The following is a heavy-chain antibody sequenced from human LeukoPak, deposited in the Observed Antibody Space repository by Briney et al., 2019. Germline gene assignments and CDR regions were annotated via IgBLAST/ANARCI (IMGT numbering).Heavy chain of an antibody. CDR3: ARDGGQLVPGY. V-gene: IGHV1-2*02. D-gene: IGHD6-13*01. CDR1: GYSFTGYY. Sequence: GASVKVSCKTSGYSFTGYYIHWVRQAPGQGLEWMGWINPNSGGANYAQKFQGRVTMTRDTSISTAYMELSSLRSDDAAVYYCARDGGQLVPGYWGQGTLVTVSS. CDR2: INPNSGGA. J-gene: IGHJ4*02.